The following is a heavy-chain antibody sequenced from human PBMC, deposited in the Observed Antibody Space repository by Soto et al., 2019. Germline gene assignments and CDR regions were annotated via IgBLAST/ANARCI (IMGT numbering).Heavy chain of an antibody. CDR2: IWYDGSNK. J-gene: IGHJ6*02. D-gene: IGHD1-1*01. Sequence: GGSLRLSCAASGFTFSSYGMHWVRQAPGKGLEWVAVIWYDGSNKYYADSVKGRFTISRDNSKNTLYLQMNSLRAEDTAVYYCARGDRNGFFRRIYGMDVWGQGTTVTVSS. V-gene: IGHV3-33*01. CDR3: ARGDRNGFFRRIYGMDV. CDR1: GFTFSSYG.